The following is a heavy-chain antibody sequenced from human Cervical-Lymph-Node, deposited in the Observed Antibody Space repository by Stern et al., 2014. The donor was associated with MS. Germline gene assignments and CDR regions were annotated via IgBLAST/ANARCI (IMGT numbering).Heavy chain of an antibody. CDR3: ARRDYYDSSGYYDDAFDI. J-gene: IGHJ3*02. CDR2: INYSGST. CDR1: GGSISTFY. V-gene: IGHV4-59*01. Sequence: QVQLQESGPGLVKPSETLSLTCTVSGGSISTFYWNWIRQSPGKGLEWIGQINYSGSTNYNPSLQSQVTISGETSKNQFSLNLRSVTAADTAVYYCARRDYYDSSGYYDDAFDIWGQGTMVTVSS. D-gene: IGHD3-22*01.